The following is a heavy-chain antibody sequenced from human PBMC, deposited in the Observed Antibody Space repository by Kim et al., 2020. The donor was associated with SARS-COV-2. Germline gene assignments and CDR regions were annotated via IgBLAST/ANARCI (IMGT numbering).Heavy chain of an antibody. CDR1: GFTVSSNY. D-gene: IGHD6-13*01. CDR3: ARDGLYSSSWYLDY. J-gene: IGHJ4*02. Sequence: GGSLRLSCAASGFTVSSNYMSWVRQAPGKGLEWVSVIYSGGSTYYADSVKGRFTISRDNSKNTLYLQMNSLRAEDTAVYYCARDGLYSSSWYLDYWGQGTLVTVSS. V-gene: IGHV3-66*01. CDR2: IYSGGST.